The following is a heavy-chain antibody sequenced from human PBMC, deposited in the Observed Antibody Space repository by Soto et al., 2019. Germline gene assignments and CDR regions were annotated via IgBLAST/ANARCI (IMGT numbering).Heavy chain of an antibody. V-gene: IGHV3-23*01. J-gene: IGHJ4*02. Sequence: GGSLRLSCAASGFTFSSYAMSWVRQAPGKGLEWVSAISGSGGSTYYADSVKGRFTISRDNSKNTLYLQMNSLRAEDTAVYYCAKGGYSSSWYSFDYWGQGTLVTSPQ. CDR1: GFTFSSYA. CDR2: ISGSGGST. CDR3: AKGGYSSSWYSFDY. D-gene: IGHD6-13*01.